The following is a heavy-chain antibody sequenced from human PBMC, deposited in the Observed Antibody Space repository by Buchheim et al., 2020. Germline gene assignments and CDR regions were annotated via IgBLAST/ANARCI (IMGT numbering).Heavy chain of an antibody. CDR1: GFTFSNYW. V-gene: IGHV3-7*01. J-gene: IGHJ4*02. CDR2: IKNDGSDK. Sequence: EVHLVQSGGGLAQPGGSLRVSCTPSGFTFSNYWMTWVRQTPGRGLEWVAIIKNDGSDKSYLDSVRGRFIIFRDNIKNELFLELNNLRVEDTGIYYCARPCLWVGETFRFPYYFDSWGQGT. CDR3: ARPCLWVGETFRFPYYFDS. D-gene: IGHD3-10*01.